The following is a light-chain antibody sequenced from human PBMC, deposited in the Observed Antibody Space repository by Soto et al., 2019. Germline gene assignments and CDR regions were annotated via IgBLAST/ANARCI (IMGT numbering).Light chain of an antibody. V-gene: IGLV2-23*01. CDR2: EGS. CDR1: SSDVGSYNL. J-gene: IGLJ2*01. CDR3: CSYAGSSTLDVV. Sequence: QSALTQPASVSGSPGQSITISCTGTSSDVGSYNLVSWYQQHPGKATKLMIYEGSKRPSGVSNRFSGSKSGNTASLTISGLQAEDEADYYCCSYAGSSTLDVVFGGGTKVTVL.